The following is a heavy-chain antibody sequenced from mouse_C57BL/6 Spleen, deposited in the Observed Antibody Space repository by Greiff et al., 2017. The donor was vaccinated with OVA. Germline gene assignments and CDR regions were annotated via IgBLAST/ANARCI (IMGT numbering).Heavy chain of an antibody. V-gene: IGHV1-85*01. CDR2: IYPRDGST. CDR1: GYTFTSYD. J-gene: IGHJ2*01. CDR3: ARENDGSSYDYFDY. Sequence: VQLQQSGPELVKPGASVKLSCKASGYTFTSYDINWVKQRPGQGLEWVGWIYPRDGSTKYNEKFKGKATLTVDTSSSTAYMELHSLRSEDSAVYFCARENDGSSYDYFDYWGQGTTLTVSS. D-gene: IGHD1-1*01.